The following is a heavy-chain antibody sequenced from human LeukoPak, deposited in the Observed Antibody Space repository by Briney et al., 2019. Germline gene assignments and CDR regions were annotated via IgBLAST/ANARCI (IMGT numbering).Heavy chain of an antibody. D-gene: IGHD5-12*01. CDR2: LYYGGST. V-gene: IGHV4-39*01. J-gene: IGHJ4*02. CDR3: AKHPGGWLRSNLDY. CDR1: GGSIKSRSYY. Sequence: SETLSLTCTVSGGSIKSRSYYWGWIRQPPGKGLEWIGSLYYGGSTYYNPVLKSRATISVDTSKNQLSLTLTSVTAADTAVYYCAKHPGGWLRSNLDYWGLGTLVTVSS.